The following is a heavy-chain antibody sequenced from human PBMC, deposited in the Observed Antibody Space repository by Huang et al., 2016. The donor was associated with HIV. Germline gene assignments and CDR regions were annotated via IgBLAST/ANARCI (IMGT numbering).Heavy chain of an antibody. V-gene: IGHV4-59*11. CDR2: IEFSGST. CDR3: AREASATDAFDI. CDR1: GGSINNHY. Sequence: QMQLQESGPGLVKPSETLSLTCTVSGGSINNHYRSWIRQPPGKGLEWIGTIEFSGSTYYNPSLKSRVTISRETSKTQFSLTLHSVTAADTAVYDCAREASATDAFDIWGHGTMVTVSS. J-gene: IGHJ3*02.